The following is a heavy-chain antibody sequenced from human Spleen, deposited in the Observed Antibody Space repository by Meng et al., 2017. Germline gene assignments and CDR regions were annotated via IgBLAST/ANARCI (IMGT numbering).Heavy chain of an antibody. CDR2: MNEDGSTI. CDR1: GFTLSSFW. V-gene: IGHV3-74*01. D-gene: IGHD2-21*01. J-gene: IGHJ4*02. Sequence: EVQLLVSGGGLVQPGGSLRLSCAASGFTLSSFWMHWVRQVPGKGLVWVSRMNEDGSTIDYAGSVRGRFPIFSDSARNTLYRQMNDLRAADTAVYYCVRDFGGNSDYWGQGALVTVSS. CDR3: VRDFGGNSDY.